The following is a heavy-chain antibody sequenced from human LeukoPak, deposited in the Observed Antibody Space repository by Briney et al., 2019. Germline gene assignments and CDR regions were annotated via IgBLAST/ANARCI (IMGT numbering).Heavy chain of an antibody. CDR3: AREMATTNDAFDI. CDR1: GFTFSSYS. J-gene: IGHJ3*02. CDR2: LSSSSSYT. D-gene: IGHD5-24*01. Sequence: KPGGSLRLSCAASGFTFSSYSMNWVRQAPGKGLEWVSSLSSSSSYTYYADSVKGRFTIARDNAKNSLYLQMNSLRAEDTAVYYCAREMATTNDAFDIWGQGTMVTVSS. V-gene: IGHV3-21*01.